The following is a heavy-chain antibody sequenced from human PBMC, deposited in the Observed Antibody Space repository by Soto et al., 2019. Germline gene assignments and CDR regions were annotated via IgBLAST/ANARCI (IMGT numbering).Heavy chain of an antibody. CDR3: AREDTRHFDY. CDR2: IIPIFGTA. V-gene: IGHV1-69*05. CDR1: GGTFSSYA. J-gene: IGHJ4*02. Sequence: SVKVSCKASGGTFSSYAISWVRQAPGQGLEWMGGIIPIFGTANYAQKFQGRVTMTRDTSTSTVYMELSSLRSEDTAVYYCAREDTRHFDYWGQGTLVTVSS.